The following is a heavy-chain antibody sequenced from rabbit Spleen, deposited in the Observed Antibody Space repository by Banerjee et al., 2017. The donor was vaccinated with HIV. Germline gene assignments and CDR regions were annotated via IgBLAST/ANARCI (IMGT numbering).Heavy chain of an antibody. D-gene: IGHD1-1*01. CDR1: GFDFSSYG. J-gene: IGHJ4*01. CDR2: INAATAKP. Sequence: QEHLVESGGGLVTPGGNLTLTCTASGFDFSSYGVSWVRQAPGKGLEWIACINAATAKPVSATWAKGRFTISRTASATVTLRMTSLTAADRATYFCARDLLGVIGWNFYLGGPGTLVTVS. CDR3: ARDLLGVIGWNFYL. V-gene: IGHV1S45*01.